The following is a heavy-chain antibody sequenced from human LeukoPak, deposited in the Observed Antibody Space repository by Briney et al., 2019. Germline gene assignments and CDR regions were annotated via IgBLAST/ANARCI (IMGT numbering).Heavy chain of an antibody. D-gene: IGHD3-10*01. V-gene: IGHV3-23*01. CDR2: ISSSGDNT. J-gene: IGHJ3*02. CDR1: GFTFSSHG. CDR3: SYGSGTYRTNDAFDM. Sequence: GGSLRLSCAASGFTFSSHGMTWVRQAPGKGLEWVSAISSSGDNTYCAASVKGRVNISSINSNNKLYLQMNSLRDEDTAGDYGSYGSGTYRTNDAFDMWGQGTMVTVFS.